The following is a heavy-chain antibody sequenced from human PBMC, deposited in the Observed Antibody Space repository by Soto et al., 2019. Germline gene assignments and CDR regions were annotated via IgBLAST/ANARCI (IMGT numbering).Heavy chain of an antibody. Sequence: PSETLSLTCTVSGGSITTDDYYWSWIRQPPGKGLERIGYIFYSGSTYYNPSLKSRATISVDTSKSQFSLKLNSVTAADTAVYYCARGYYYDSSGYTLLDYWGQGTLVTVSS. CDR1: GGSITTDDYY. V-gene: IGHV4-30-4*01. J-gene: IGHJ4*02. D-gene: IGHD3-22*01. CDR2: IFYSGST. CDR3: ARGYYYDSSGYTLLDY.